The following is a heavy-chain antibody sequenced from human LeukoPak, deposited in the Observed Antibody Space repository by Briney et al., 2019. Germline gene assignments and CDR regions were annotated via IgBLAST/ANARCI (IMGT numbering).Heavy chain of an antibody. CDR2: INAGNGNT. V-gene: IGHV1-3*01. Sequence: ASVKVSCKASGYTFTSYAMHWVRQGPGQRLERMGWINAGNGNTKYSQKFQGRVTITRDTSASTAYMELSSLRSEDTAVYYCARDKVDSSGSLDYWGQGTLVTVSS. CDR3: ARDKVDSSGSLDY. CDR1: GYTFTSYA. J-gene: IGHJ4*02. D-gene: IGHD6-19*01.